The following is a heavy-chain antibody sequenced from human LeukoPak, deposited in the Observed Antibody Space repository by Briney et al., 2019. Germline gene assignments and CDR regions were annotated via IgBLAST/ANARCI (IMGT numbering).Heavy chain of an antibody. V-gene: IGHV3-11*04. D-gene: IGHD6-19*01. Sequence: PGGSLRLSCAASGFTFSDYYMSWIRQAPGKGLEWVSYISSSGSTTYYADSVKGRFTISRDNAKNSLYLQMNSLRAEDTAVYYCARVGSSGWRISAEYFQHWGQGTLVTVSS. CDR2: ISSSGSTT. CDR3: ARVGSSGWRISAEYFQH. CDR1: GFTFSDYY. J-gene: IGHJ1*01.